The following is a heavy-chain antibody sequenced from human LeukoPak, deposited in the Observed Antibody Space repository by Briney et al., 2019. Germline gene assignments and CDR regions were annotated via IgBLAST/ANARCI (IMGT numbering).Heavy chain of an antibody. CDR2: IYYSGST. Sequence: SETLSLTCTVSGGSISSHYWSWIRQPPGKGLEWIGYIYYSGSTNYNPSLKSRVTISVDTSKNQFSLKLSSVTAADTAVYYCARYCSGGSCYPYTIDYSGQGTLVTVSS. D-gene: IGHD2-15*01. J-gene: IGHJ4*02. V-gene: IGHV4-59*11. CDR3: ARYCSGGSCYPYTIDY. CDR1: GGSISSHY.